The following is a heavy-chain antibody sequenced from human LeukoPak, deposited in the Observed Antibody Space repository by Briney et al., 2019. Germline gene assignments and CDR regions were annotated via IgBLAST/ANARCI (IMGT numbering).Heavy chain of an antibody. CDR1: GFTFSNYW. Sequence: GGSLRLSCAASGFTFSNYWMSWVRQAPGKGLEWVANIKQDGSEKYYVDSVKGRFTISRDNAKNSLYLQMNSLRAEDTAVYYCASQESAFDIWGQGTMVAVSS. D-gene: IGHD2/OR15-2a*01. CDR3: ASQESAFDI. J-gene: IGHJ3*02. V-gene: IGHV3-7*01. CDR2: IKQDGSEK.